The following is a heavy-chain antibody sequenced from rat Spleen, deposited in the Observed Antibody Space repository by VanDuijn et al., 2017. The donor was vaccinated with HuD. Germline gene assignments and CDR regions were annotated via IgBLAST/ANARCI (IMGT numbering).Heavy chain of an antibody. CDR3: ARRGITEYFDY. J-gene: IGHJ2*01. CDR2: ISTSGGKT. CDR1: GFSFSNYY. D-gene: IGHD1-1*01. Sequence: EVQLVESEGGLVQPGRSMKVSCAASGFSFSNYYMAWVRQAPTKGLEWVASISTSGGKTYYRESVKGRFTLSRDNAKSTLYLQMDSLRSEDTATYYCARRGITEYFDYWGQGVMVTVSS. V-gene: IGHV5-25*01.